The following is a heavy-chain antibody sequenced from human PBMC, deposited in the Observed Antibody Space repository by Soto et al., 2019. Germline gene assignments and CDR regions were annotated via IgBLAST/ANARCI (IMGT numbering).Heavy chain of an antibody. D-gene: IGHD5-18*01. CDR1: GGSISSEGYY. CDR2: IYYSGTT. Sequence: QVPLQESGPGLVKPSQTLSLTCTVSGGSISSEGYYWSWFRQLPGKGLEWIGDIYYSGTTYHNPSLRSRLTIPEDASKNQYSLKLSSVTDADTALCYCARGRGYSYGPYYFDYWGQGTLVTVSS. J-gene: IGHJ4*02. V-gene: IGHV4-31*03. CDR3: ARGRGYSYGPYYFDY.